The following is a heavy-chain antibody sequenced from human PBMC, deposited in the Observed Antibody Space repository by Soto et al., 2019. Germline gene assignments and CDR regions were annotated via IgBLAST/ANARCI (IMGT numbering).Heavy chain of an antibody. CDR2: IWYDGSNK. CDR3: ARDRSQWLDAFDI. D-gene: IGHD6-19*01. V-gene: IGHV3-33*01. CDR1: GFTFSSYG. Sequence: QVQLVESGGGVVQPGRSLRLSCAASGFTFSSYGMHWVRQAPGKGLEWVAVIWYDGSNKYYADSVKGRFTISRDNSKNTVYLQMNSLRVEDTAVYYCARDRSQWLDAFDILGRGTMVTVSS. J-gene: IGHJ3*02.